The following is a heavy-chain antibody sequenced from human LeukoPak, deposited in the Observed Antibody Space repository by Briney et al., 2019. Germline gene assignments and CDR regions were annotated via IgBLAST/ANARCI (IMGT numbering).Heavy chain of an antibody. D-gene: IGHD3-22*01. J-gene: IGHJ4*02. CDR2: ISGSGGST. CDR1: GFTFSSYA. V-gene: IGHV3-23*01. Sequence: GGSLRLSCAASGFTFSSYAMSWVRQAPGKGLEWVSAISGSGGSTYYADSVKGRFTISRDNSKNTLYLQMNSLRAEDTAVYYCAKDEAGYYDSSGYYANLDYWGQGTLVTVSS. CDR3: AKDEAGYYDSSGYYANLDY.